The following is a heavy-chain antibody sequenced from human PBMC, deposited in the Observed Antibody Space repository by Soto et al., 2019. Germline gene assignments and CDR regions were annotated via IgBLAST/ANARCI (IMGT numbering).Heavy chain of an antibody. CDR3: ARGDRGAFDL. V-gene: IGHV3-74*01. CDR2: IHSVGSST. J-gene: IGHJ3*01. D-gene: IGHD2-21*02. CDR1: GFTFRYYW. Sequence: EVQLVESEGGLVQPGGSLRLSCAASGFTFRYYWMHWVRQAPGQGLVWVSRIHSVGSSTTYADSVKGRFTISRDTAKNTLYLQMNSLRAEDTAVYYCARGDRGAFDLWGQGTMVTVSS.